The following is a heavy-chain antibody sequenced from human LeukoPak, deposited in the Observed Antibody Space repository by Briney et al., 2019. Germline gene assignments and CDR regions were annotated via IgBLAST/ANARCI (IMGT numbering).Heavy chain of an antibody. D-gene: IGHD6-13*01. J-gene: IGHJ4*02. CDR3: ARFPIAALGRYYFDY. CDR1: GGSISSYY. CDR2: IYYSGST. Sequence: SETLSLTCTVSGGSISSYYWSWIRQPPGKGLEWIGYIYYSGSTNYNPSLKSRVTMSVDTSKNQFSLELSSVTAADTAVYYCARFPIAALGRYYFDYWGQGTLVTVSS. V-gene: IGHV4-59*12.